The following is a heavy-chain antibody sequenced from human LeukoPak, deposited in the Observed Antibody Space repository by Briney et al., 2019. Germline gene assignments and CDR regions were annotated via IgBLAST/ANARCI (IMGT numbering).Heavy chain of an antibody. CDR3: AKFHVNFSSGWLRSFDY. CDR2: ISGSGGST. J-gene: IGHJ4*02. V-gene: IGHV3-23*01. Sequence: GGSLRLSCLTSGFTLSTNAMSWVRQAPGKGLEWVSAISGSGGSTYYADSVKGRFTISRDNSKNTLYLQMNSLRAEDTAIYYCAKFHVNFSSGWLRSFDYWGQGTLVTVSS. CDR1: GFTLSTNA. D-gene: IGHD6-19*01.